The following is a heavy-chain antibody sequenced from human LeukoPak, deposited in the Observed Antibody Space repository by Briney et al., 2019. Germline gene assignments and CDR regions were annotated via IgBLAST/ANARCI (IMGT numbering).Heavy chain of an antibody. V-gene: IGHV3-23*01. CDR1: GFTFSTYA. Sequence: GGSVRLSCAASGFTFSTYAMKWVRQAPGKGLEWLSTITAGGANTYYADSVKGRFTISRDNSKNTLYLQMTSLTADDTAVYYCANWNDYWGQGTLVIVSS. J-gene: IGHJ4*02. CDR2: ITAGGANT. D-gene: IGHD1-1*01. CDR3: ANWNDY.